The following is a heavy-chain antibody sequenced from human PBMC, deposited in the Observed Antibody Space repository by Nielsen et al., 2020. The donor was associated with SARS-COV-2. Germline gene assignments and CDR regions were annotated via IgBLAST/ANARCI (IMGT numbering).Heavy chain of an antibody. J-gene: IGHJ6*02. CDR1: GFTFGRYA. D-gene: IGHD2-2*01. CDR3: AKDKYQLLNYGMDV. V-gene: IGHV3-23*01. Sequence: GESLKISCEVSGFTFGRYAMSWVRQAPGKGLEWVSAISGSGGSTYYADSVKGRFTISRDNSKNTLYLQMNSLRAEDTAVYYCAKDKYQLLNYGMDVWGQGNPGHRLL. CDR2: ISGSGGST.